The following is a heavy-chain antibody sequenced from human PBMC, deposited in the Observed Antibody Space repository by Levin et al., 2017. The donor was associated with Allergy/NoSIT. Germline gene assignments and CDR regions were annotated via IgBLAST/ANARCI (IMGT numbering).Heavy chain of an antibody. Sequence: GGSLRLSCAVSGFTFTNYWMTWVRQSPGKGLEWVANINQDGSEKNYVDSVKGRFTISRDSGKNSLSLQMNSLRVEDTAIYYCVRANSGTGSGWFVPWGQGTLVTVSP. CDR1: GFTFTNYW. CDR2: INQDGSEK. CDR3: VRANSGTGSGWFVP. D-gene: IGHD1-26*01. V-gene: IGHV3-7*01. J-gene: IGHJ5*02.